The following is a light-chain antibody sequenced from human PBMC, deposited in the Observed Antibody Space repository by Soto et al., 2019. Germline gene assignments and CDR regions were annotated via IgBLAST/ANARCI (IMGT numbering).Light chain of an antibody. CDR2: AAS. CDR3: HQYDNAPQT. CDR1: QSMTRTY. V-gene: IGKV3-20*01. Sequence: EIVLMQSPGTLSWSPGERATLSCRASQSMTRTYIAWYQKKPGQAPRLLIYAASIRAPGIPDKFSGTGSGTDYSLTIDRLEPEDSAVYYCHQYDNAPQTFGQGTKVEIK. J-gene: IGKJ2*01.